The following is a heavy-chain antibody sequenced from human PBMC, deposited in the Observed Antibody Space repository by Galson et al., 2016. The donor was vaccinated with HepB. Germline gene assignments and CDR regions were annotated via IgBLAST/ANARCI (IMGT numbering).Heavy chain of an antibody. CDR2: MNPNSGNT. D-gene: IGHD6-19*01. J-gene: IGHJ6*02. Sequence: SVKVSCKASGYTFINYDINWVRQAPGQGLEWMGWMNPNSGNTGYAQNFQGRFVMTRDTSTGTAYLEVSGLKSEDTAVYFCGRPIMTSGWNNYGMDVWGQGTTVIVSS. V-gene: IGHV1-8*01. CDR1: GYTFINYD. CDR3: GRPIMTSGWNNYGMDV.